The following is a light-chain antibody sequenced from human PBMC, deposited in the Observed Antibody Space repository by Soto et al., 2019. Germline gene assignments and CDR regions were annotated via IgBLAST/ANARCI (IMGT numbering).Light chain of an antibody. J-gene: IGLJ2*01. CDR3: GAWGGGLSAVA. CDR1: SSNIGNNF. Sequence: QPVLTQPPSVSAAPGQKVTISCSGSSSNIGNNFVSWYQQLPGTAPKLLIYDDYVRPSGVPDRFSGSKSGTSATLGITGLQTGDEADYYCGAWGGGLSAVAFGGGTKLTVL. V-gene: IGLV1-51*01. CDR2: DDY.